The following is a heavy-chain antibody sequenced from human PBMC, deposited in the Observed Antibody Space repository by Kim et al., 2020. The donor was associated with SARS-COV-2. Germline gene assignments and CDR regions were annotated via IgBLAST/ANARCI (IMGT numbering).Heavy chain of an antibody. Sequence: GGSLRLSCAASGFTFSAYDLHWVRQAPGKGLEWVSGITAVGDTYYSGSVKGRFTISRESAKNSFYLQMNSLRAGDTAVYYCAKTFSTGWQLFDSWGQGTL. CDR2: ITAVGDT. V-gene: IGHV3-13*01. CDR3: AKTFSTGWQLFDS. CDR1: GFTFSAYD. D-gene: IGHD6-19*01. J-gene: IGHJ4*02.